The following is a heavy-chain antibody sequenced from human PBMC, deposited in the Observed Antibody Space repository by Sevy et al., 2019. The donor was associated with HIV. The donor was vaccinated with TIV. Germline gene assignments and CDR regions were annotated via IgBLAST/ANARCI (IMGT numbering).Heavy chain of an antibody. CDR1: GGSISSYY. Sequence: SETLSLTCTVSGGSISSYYWSWIRQPAGKGLEWIGRIYTSGSTNYNTSLKSRVTMSVDTSKNQFSLKLSSVTAADTAVYYCAREGRYYGSGSYPYNWFDTSGQGNPVTVSS. J-gene: IGHJ5*02. CDR2: IYTSGST. D-gene: IGHD3-10*01. CDR3: AREGRYYGSGSYPYNWFDT. V-gene: IGHV4-4*07.